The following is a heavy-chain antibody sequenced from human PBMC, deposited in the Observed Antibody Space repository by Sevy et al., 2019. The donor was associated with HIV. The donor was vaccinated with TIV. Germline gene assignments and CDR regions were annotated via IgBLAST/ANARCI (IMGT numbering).Heavy chain of an antibody. CDR1: GFTLSTYW. CDR2: IKPDGTEK. J-gene: IGHJ4*02. Sequence: GGSLRLSCGGSGFTLSTYWTSWVRQAPGKGLEWVANIKPDGTEKFYVDSVEGRFTISRDHAENTVSLQLNNLRPEDTALYYCATGRDSRSFAYWGQGTLVTLSS. V-gene: IGHV3-7*01. CDR3: ATGRDSRSFAY. D-gene: IGHD6-6*01.